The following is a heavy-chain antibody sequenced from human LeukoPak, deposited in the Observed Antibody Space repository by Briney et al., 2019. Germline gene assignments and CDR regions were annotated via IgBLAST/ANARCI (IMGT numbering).Heavy chain of an antibody. D-gene: IGHD3-16*01. CDR2: IGGSTSTI. V-gene: IGHV3-48*01. J-gene: IGHJ4*02. CDR3: ARDHNWGFDY. Sequence: PGGSLRLSCAASGFIFSDYSMNWVRQAPGKGLEWLSYIGGSTSTISYADSVKGRFTISRDNAKNSLYLQMDSLRAEGTAVYYCARDHNWGFDYWGQGILVAVSS. CDR1: GFIFSDYS.